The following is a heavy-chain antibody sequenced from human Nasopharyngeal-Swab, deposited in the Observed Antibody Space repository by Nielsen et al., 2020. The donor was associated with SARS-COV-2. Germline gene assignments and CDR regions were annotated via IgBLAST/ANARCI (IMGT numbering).Heavy chain of an antibody. J-gene: IGHJ4*02. Sequence: ASVKVSCKASGYTFTSYGISWVRQAPGQGLEWMGWISAYNGRTYYAPKFQGRVTMTTDTSTSTAYMDLRSLRSDDTAVYYCARDPRGPDYWGQGTLVTVSS. CDR2: ISAYNGRT. CDR1: GYTFTSYG. V-gene: IGHV1-18*01. D-gene: IGHD6-25*01. CDR3: ARDPRGPDY.